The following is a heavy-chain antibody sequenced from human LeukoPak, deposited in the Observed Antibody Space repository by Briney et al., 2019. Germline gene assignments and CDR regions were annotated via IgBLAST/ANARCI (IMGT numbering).Heavy chain of an antibody. J-gene: IGHJ4*02. CDR1: GGSISSYY. V-gene: IGHV4-59*01. D-gene: IGHD3-22*01. CDR2: IYYSGST. Sequence: SETLSLTCTLPGGSISSYYWSWIRQPPGKGLEWIGHIYYSGSTNYNPSLKSRVTISVDTSKNQFSLKLSSVTAADTAVYYCAIARYYYDSSGIFDYWGQGTLVTVSS. CDR3: AIARYYYDSSGIFDY.